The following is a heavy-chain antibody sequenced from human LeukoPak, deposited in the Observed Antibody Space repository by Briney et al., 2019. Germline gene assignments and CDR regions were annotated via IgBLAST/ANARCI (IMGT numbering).Heavy chain of an antibody. CDR1: GGSISSYY. J-gene: IGHJ3*02. D-gene: IGHD3-10*01. CDR2: IYYSGST. Sequence: SETLSLTCTVSGGSISSYYWSWIRQPPGKGLEWIGYIYYSGSTNYNPSLKSRVTISVDTSKNQFSLKLSSVTAADTAVYYCARVGFEHDAFDIWGQGTMVTVSS. V-gene: IGHV4-59*01. CDR3: ARVGFEHDAFDI.